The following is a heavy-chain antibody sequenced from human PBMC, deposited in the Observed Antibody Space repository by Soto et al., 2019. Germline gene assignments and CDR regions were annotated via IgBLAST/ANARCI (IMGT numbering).Heavy chain of an antibody. CDR2: ISAYNGNT. CDR3: ARDRLPRGHGAFDI. CDR1: CYTFTSYG. J-gene: IGHJ3*02. D-gene: IGHD2-21*01. Sequence: ASVHVSCKASCYTFTSYGISWVRQAPLQGLELMGWISAYNGNTNYAQKLQGRVTMTTDTSTSTAYMELRSLRSDDTAVYYCARDRLPRGHGAFDIWGQGKMVTVSS. V-gene: IGHV1-18*04.